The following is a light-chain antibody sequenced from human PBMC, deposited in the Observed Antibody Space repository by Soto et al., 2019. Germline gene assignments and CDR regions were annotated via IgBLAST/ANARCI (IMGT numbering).Light chain of an antibody. Sequence: DIQMTQSPSTLSASVGDRVTITCRASQSISTSLAWYQQKPGKAPKVLIYKASSLESGVPSRFSGSGSGTEFTLTISRLQPDDVATYYCQHCDSYWTLGQGTKVEIK. CDR2: KAS. J-gene: IGKJ1*01. CDR1: QSISTS. CDR3: QHCDSYWT. V-gene: IGKV1-5*03.